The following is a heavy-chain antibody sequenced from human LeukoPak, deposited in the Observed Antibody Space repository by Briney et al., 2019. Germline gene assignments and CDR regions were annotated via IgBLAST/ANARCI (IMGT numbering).Heavy chain of an antibody. J-gene: IGHJ4*02. CDR3: TVWFGELTH. CDR2: INPNSGDT. D-gene: IGHD3-10*01. V-gene: IGHV1-2*02. CDR1: GYTFTCYY. Sequence: GASVKVSCKASGYTFTCYYIHWVRQAPGQGLEWMGWINPNSGDTNYAQKFQGRVTMTRDTSISTAYMELSRLRSDDTAMYYCTVWFGELTHWGQGTLVTVSS.